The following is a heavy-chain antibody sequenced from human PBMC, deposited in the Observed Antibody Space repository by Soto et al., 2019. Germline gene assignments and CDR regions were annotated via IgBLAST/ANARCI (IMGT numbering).Heavy chain of an antibody. CDR1: GYTFTNYY. Sequence: QVQLVQSGAEVKKPGASVKVSCEASGYTFTNYYIHWVRQAPGQGLEWMGIINPIGGSTSYAQKLQGRVTMTRDTSTSTVYMEMSSWRDEDTAVYYCARDGIVAADSFDYWGQGSLVTVSS. CDR2: INPIGGST. CDR3: ARDGIVAADSFDY. V-gene: IGHV1-46*01. J-gene: IGHJ4*02. D-gene: IGHD6-13*01.